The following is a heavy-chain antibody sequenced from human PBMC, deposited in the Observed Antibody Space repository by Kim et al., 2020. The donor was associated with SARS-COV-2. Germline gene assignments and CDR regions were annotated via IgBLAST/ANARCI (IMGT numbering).Heavy chain of an antibody. CDR1: GFNVKNFA. Sequence: GGSLRLSCAASGFNVKNFAVTWVRQAPGKGLEWVSVLSGSGDSTDNADSVKGRFTISRDSSKNTLFLQMNRLRSEDTALYYCARVGCSSSGCHAFDYWGQGTLVTVSA. D-gene: IGHD6-19*01. J-gene: IGHJ4*02. V-gene: IGHV3-23*01. CDR2: LSGSGDST. CDR3: ARVGCSSSGCHAFDY.